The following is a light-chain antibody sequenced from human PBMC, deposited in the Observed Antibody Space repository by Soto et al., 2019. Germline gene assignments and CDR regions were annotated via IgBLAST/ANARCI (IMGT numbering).Light chain of an antibody. CDR2: GNS. J-gene: IGKJ2*01. CDR3: HQYNHWPPLYS. Sequence: EVVLTQSPVTLSMSPGERATLSCRASQSVSNNLAWYQQKPGQAPRLLIYGNSTRATGVPARFSGSGSGTEFTLTIAGLQSDDIAIYYCHQYNHWPPLYSFGQGTRLEIK. V-gene: IGKV3-15*01. CDR1: QSVSNN.